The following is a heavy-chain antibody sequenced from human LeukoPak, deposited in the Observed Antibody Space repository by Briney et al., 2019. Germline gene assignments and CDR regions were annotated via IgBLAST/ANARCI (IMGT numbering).Heavy chain of an antibody. J-gene: IGHJ5*02. V-gene: IGHV4-39*07. Sequence: PSETLSLTCTVSGGSISSSSYYWGWIRQPPGKGLEWIGSIYYSGSTYYNPSLKSRVTISVDTSKNRVSLKLSSVTAADTAVYYCARGTVGYCSGGSCQGWFDPWGQGTLVTVSS. CDR2: IYYSGST. D-gene: IGHD2-15*01. CDR3: ARGTVGYCSGGSCQGWFDP. CDR1: GGSISSSSYY.